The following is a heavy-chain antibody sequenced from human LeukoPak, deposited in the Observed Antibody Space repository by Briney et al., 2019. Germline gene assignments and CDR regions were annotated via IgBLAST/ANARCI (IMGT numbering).Heavy chain of an antibody. Sequence: TGGSLRLSCAASGFTFSSYGMHWVRQAPGKGLEWVAVIWYDGSNKYYADSVKGRFTISRDNSKNTLYLQMNSLRAEDTAVYYCARDLFNYGDYGVPPAYWGQGTLVTVSS. J-gene: IGHJ4*02. V-gene: IGHV3-33*01. D-gene: IGHD4-17*01. CDR1: GFTFSSYG. CDR2: IWYDGSNK. CDR3: ARDLFNYGDYGVPPAY.